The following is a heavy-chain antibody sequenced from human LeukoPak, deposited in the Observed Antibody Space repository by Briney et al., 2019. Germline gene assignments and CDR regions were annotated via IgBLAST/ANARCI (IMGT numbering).Heavy chain of an antibody. J-gene: IGHJ4*02. CDR1: WFTVSHNY. CDR3: VRNSGELGD. V-gene: IGHV3-53*01. CDR2: IYSAGGT. D-gene: IGHD2-21*01. Sequence: GGSLRLSCAASWFTVSHNYMGWVRRAAGKGLEWVALIYSAGGTYYADSVKGRFTISRDNSKNTLHLQMNSLRAEDTAVYYCVRNSGELGDWGQGTLVTVSS.